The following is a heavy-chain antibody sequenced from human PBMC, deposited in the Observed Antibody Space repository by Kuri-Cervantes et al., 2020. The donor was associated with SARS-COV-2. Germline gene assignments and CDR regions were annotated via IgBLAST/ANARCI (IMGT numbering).Heavy chain of an antibody. CDR3: ARARGPDAFDI. V-gene: IGHV3-53*01. CDR2: IYSGGST. Sequence: GESLKISCAASGFTVSSHYMSWVRQAPGKGLEWVSVIYSGGSTYYADSVKGRFTISRDNSKNTLYLQMNSLRAEDTAVYYCARARGPDAFDIWGQGTMVTVSS. J-gene: IGHJ3*02. CDR1: GFTVSSHY.